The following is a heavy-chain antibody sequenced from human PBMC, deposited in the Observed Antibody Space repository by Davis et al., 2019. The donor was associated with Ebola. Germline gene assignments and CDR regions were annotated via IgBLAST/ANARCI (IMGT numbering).Heavy chain of an antibody. Sequence: GESLKISCAASGFTFSTYWMHWVRQAPGKGLEWVANIKPDGSETNYVDSVKGRFVISRDNAMNSLYLQMYSLRVEDTAVYYCARDRGVDGYNYEKYYYFGMDVWGHGTTVTVSS. CDR3: ARDRGVDGYNYEKYYYFGMDV. J-gene: IGHJ6*02. CDR2: IKPDGSET. V-gene: IGHV3-7*01. D-gene: IGHD5-24*01. CDR1: GFTFSTYW.